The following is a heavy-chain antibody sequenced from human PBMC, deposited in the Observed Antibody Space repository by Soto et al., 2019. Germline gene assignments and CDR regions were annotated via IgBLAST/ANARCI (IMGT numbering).Heavy chain of an antibody. CDR2: ISGNGDLT. Sequence: GGSLRLSCAASGFAFNSYAMSWVRQAPGKGLEWVSSISGNGDLTHYADSVKGRFTISRDNSKNTLYLQMNSLRAEDTALYYCAPSWDFWRGHYTNRGLDYWGQGTLVTVSS. D-gene: IGHD3-3*01. CDR1: GFAFNSYA. V-gene: IGHV3-23*01. J-gene: IGHJ4*02. CDR3: APSWDFWRGHYTNRGLDY.